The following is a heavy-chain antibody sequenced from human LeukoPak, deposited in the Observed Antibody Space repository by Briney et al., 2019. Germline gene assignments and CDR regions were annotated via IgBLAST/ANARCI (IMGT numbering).Heavy chain of an antibody. CDR3: ANYGSVSYFAY. V-gene: IGHV3-30*18. CDR2: ILYDGSNK. CDR1: GFSTYA. J-gene: IGHJ4*02. Sequence: GGSLRLSCAASGFSTYAMHWVRQAPGKGLEWVAVILYDGSNKYYADSVKGRFTISRDNSKNTLYLQMISLRAEDTAVYYCANYGSVSYFAYWGQGTLVTVSS. D-gene: IGHD3-10*01.